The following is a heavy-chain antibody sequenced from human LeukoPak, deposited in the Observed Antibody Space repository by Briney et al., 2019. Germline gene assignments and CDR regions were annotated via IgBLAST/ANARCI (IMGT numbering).Heavy chain of an antibody. CDR3: ARGARRTPNYTHFDY. CDR1: GGSFSGYY. CDR2: INHSGST. V-gene: IGHV4-34*01. Sequence: PSETLTLTRAVYGGSFSGYYWSWIRQPPGKGLEWIGEINHSGSTNYNPSLKSRVTISVDTSKNQFSLKLSSVTAADTAVYYCARGARRTPNYTHFDYWGQGTLVTVSS. D-gene: IGHD1-7*01. J-gene: IGHJ4*02.